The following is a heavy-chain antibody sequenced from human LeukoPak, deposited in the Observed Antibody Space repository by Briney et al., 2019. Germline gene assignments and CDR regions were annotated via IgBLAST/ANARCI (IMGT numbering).Heavy chain of an antibody. Sequence: GGSLRLSCAASGFTFSSYGMHWVRQAPGKGLEWVPFIRYDGSNKYYADSVKGRFTISRDNSKNTLYLQMNSLRAEDTAVYYCAKDSSDVDCSGGSCYYFDYWGQGTLVTVSS. CDR3: AKDSSDVDCSGGSCYYFDY. V-gene: IGHV3-30*02. CDR1: GFTFSSYG. D-gene: IGHD2-15*01. CDR2: IRYDGSNK. J-gene: IGHJ4*02.